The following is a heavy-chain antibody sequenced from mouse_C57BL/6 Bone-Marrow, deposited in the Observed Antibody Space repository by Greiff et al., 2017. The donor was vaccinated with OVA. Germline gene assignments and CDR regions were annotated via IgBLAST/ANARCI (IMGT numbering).Heavy chain of an antibody. CDR2: IDPSDSYT. J-gene: IGHJ2*01. V-gene: IGHV1-69*01. Sequence: QVQLQQPGAELVMPGASVKLSCKASGYTFTSYWMHWVKQRPGQGLEWIGEIDPSDSYTNYNQKFKGKSTLTVDKSSSTAYMQLSSLTSEDSAVYYCARDITTVGDWGQGTTLTVSS. D-gene: IGHD1-1*01. CDR1: GYTFTSYW. CDR3: ARDITTVGD.